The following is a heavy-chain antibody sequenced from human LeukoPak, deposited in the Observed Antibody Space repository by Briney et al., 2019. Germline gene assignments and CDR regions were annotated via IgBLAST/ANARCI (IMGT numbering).Heavy chain of an antibody. D-gene: IGHD6-13*01. CDR3: ARVFPPIAAAVGGFDY. J-gene: IGHJ4*02. V-gene: IGHV3-21*01. CDR1: GFTFSSYS. Sequence: NPGGSLRLSCAASGFTFSSYSMNWVRQAPGKGLEWVSSISSSSSYIYYADSVKGRFTISRDNAKNSLYLQMNSLRAEDTAMYYCARVFPPIAAAVGGFDYWGQGTLVTVSS. CDR2: ISSSSSYI.